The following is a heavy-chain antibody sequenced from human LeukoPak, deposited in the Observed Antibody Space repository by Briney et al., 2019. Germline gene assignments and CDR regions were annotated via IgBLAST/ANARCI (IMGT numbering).Heavy chain of an antibody. J-gene: IGHJ6*03. CDR2: IRYDGSDK. CDR3: AKSLEYGGSYLYHMDV. Sequence: PGGSLRLSCAASGFTFSSYGMHWVRQAPGKGLEWVAFIRYDGSDKYYVDSVRGRFTISRDNSKNTLYLQMNSLRAEDTAVYYCAKSLEYGGSYLYHMDVWGKGTTVTVSS. V-gene: IGHV3-30*02. D-gene: IGHD1-26*01. CDR1: GFTFSSYG.